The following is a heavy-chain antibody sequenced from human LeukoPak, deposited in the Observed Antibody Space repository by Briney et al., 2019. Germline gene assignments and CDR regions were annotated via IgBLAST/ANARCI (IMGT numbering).Heavy chain of an antibody. CDR3: AKDSGSYRKYYFDY. D-gene: IGHD1-26*01. CDR1: GFTFRNYA. CDR2: ISVGGDRT. J-gene: IGHJ4*02. Sequence: GGSLRLSCAASGFTFRNYAMSWVRQAPGKGLEWVSTISVGGDRTLYADSVKGRFTISRDTSKNTLFLQMNSLRGEDTAVYYCAKDSGSYRKYYFDYWGQGTQVTVSS. V-gene: IGHV3-23*01.